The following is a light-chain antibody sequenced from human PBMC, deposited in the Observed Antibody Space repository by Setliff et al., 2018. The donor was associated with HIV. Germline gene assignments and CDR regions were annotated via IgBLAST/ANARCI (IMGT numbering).Light chain of an antibody. Sequence: QAVVTQPRSVSGSPGQSVTISCTGTSSDVGGYNFVSWYQQRPGKAPKLMIYDVTKRPSGVPDRFSGSKSGNTASLTISGLQAEDEADYYCCSYAGSHTFVFGTGTKVTVL. V-gene: IGLV2-11*01. J-gene: IGLJ1*01. CDR1: SSDVGGYNF. CDR3: CSYAGSHTFV. CDR2: DVT.